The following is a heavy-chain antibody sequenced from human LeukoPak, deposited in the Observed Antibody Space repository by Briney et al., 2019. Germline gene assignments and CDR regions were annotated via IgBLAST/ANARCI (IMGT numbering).Heavy chain of an antibody. CDR1: GGSFSGYY. D-gene: IGHD1-7*01. CDR3: ARRRTIITGTTLRYFDY. V-gene: IGHV4-34*01. J-gene: IGHJ4*02. Sequence: SETLSLTCAVYGGSFSGYYWSWIRQPPGKGLEWIGEINQSGRTNYNPSLKSRVTISVDTSKNQFSLKLSSVTAADTAVYYCARRRTIITGTTLRYFDYWGQGTLVTVSS. CDR2: INQSGRT.